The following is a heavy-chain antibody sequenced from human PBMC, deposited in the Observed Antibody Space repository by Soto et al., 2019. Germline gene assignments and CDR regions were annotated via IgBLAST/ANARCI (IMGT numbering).Heavy chain of an antibody. CDR2: ISSSGSTT. Sequence: GGSLRLSCAASGFTFSDYYMSWIRQAPGKGLEWVSYISSSGSTTYYADSVKGRFTISRDNSKNTLYLQMNSLRAEDTAVYYCAKDRGIPFYGGNPIGYWGQGTLVTVSS. CDR3: AKDRGIPFYGGNPIGY. V-gene: IGHV3-11*01. CDR1: GFTFSDYY. J-gene: IGHJ4*02. D-gene: IGHD4-17*01.